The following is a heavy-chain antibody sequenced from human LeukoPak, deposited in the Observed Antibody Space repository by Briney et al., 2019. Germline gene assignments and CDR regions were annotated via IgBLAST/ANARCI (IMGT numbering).Heavy chain of an antibody. J-gene: IGHJ5*02. CDR3: ARVHYGDYGLWWFDP. Sequence: PSETLSLTCTVSGGSVSSGSYYWSWIRQPPGKGLEWIGYIYYSGSTNYNPSLKSRVTISVDTSKNQFSLKLSSVTAADTAVYYCARVHYGDYGLWWFDPWGQGTLVTVSS. CDR1: GGSVSSGSYY. D-gene: IGHD4-17*01. V-gene: IGHV4-61*01. CDR2: IYYSGST.